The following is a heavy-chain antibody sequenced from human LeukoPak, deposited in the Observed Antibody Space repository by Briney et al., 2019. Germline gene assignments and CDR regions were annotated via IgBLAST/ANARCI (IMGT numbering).Heavy chain of an antibody. V-gene: IGHV4-34*01. CDR2: INRGGSA. CDR3: ARHSRSGYGDYESAFDI. D-gene: IGHD5-12*01. J-gene: IGHJ3*02. CDR1: GGSFSGYY. Sequence: PSETLSLTCAVYGGSFSGYYWSWIRQPPGKGLEWIGEINRGGSADYIPSLKSRVSVSVDTSKNQFSLKLRSVTAADTAVYYCARHSRSGYGDYESAFDIWGQGTMVTVSS.